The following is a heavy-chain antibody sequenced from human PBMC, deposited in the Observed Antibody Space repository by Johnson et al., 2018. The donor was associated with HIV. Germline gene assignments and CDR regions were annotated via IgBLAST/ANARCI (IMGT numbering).Heavy chain of an antibody. J-gene: IGHJ3*02. V-gene: IGHV3-64*01. D-gene: IGHD5-18*01. CDR1: GFTFSSYA. Sequence: VQLVESGGGLVQPGGSLRLSCAASGFTFSSYAMHWVSQAPGKGLEYVSAISSNGGSTYYANSVKGRFTISRDNYKNTLYLQMGSLRAEDMAVYYCARDRYSYGQPMHAFDIWGQGTMVTVSS. CDR2: ISSNGGST. CDR3: ARDRYSYGQPMHAFDI.